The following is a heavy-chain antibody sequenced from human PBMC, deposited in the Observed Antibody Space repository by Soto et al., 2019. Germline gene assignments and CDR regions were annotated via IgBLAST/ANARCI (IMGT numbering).Heavy chain of an antibody. D-gene: IGHD6-13*01. CDR3: ARDRGSRSWYPDY. CDR2: ISYDGSDK. V-gene: IGHV3-30*04. Sequence: QVQLVESGGGVVQPGRSLRLSCAASGFTFSGNAMHWVRQAPGKGLEWVAVISYDGSDKYYADSVKGRFTISRDNSKNTLYLQMNSLRAEDTAVFYCARDRGSRSWYPDYCGQGTLVTVSS. CDR1: GFTFSGNA. J-gene: IGHJ4*02.